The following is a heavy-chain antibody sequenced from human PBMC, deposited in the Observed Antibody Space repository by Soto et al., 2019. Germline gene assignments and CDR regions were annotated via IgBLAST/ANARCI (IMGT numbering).Heavy chain of an antibody. D-gene: IGHD3-16*01. CDR2: VSGDGSST. CDR3: GRTFRDGLLGLDP. Sequence: GGSLRLSCAASGFTFSRSWMHWVCKAPGKGLVWVSRVSGDGSSTNYADSVKGRFTISRDIAKNTLYLQMTSLRAEDAAIYYCGRTFRDGLLGLDPWGQGTLVTVSS. V-gene: IGHV3-74*01. J-gene: IGHJ5*02. CDR1: GFTFSRSW.